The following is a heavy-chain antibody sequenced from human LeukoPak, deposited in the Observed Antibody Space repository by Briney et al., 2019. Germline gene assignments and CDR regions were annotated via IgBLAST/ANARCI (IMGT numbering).Heavy chain of an antibody. Sequence: PSETLSLTCAVYGGSFSGYYWSWIRQPPGKGLEWIGEINHSGSTNYNPSFKSRVTISVDTSKNQFSLKLSSVTAADTAVYYCARDRTSWSSSSSARFDYWGQGTLVTVSS. CDR2: INHSGST. CDR3: ARDRTSWSSSSSARFDY. V-gene: IGHV4-34*01. D-gene: IGHD6-6*01. CDR1: GGSFSGYY. J-gene: IGHJ4*02.